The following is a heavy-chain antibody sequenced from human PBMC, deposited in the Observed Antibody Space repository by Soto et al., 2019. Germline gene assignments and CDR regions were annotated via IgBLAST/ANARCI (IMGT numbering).Heavy chain of an antibody. J-gene: IGHJ6*02. D-gene: IGHD6-19*01. CDR2: IIPIFGTA. V-gene: IGHV1-69*13. CDR1: GGTFSSYA. CDR3: ARAEAGTYGMDV. Sequence: GASVKVSCKASGGTFSSYAISWVRQAPGQGLEWMGGIIPIFGTANYAQKFQGRVTITADASTSTAYMELSSLRSEDTAVYYCARAEAGTYGMDVWGQGTTVTVSS.